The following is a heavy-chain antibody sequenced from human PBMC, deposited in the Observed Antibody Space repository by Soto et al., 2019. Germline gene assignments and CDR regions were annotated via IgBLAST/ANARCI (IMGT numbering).Heavy chain of an antibody. V-gene: IGHV3-23*01. D-gene: IGHD2-2*01. CDR1: GFTFSTYA. CDR2: ISDSGST. Sequence: GGSLRLYCAASGFTFSTYAMSWVRQAAGKGLEWVSTISDSGSTYYADSVKGRFTISRDNSKNTLYQEMNSLRADDTAVYYCAKNNGGRDCSRTSCLYSFDYWGQGTLVTVSS. J-gene: IGHJ4*02. CDR3: AKNNGGRDCSRTSCLYSFDY.